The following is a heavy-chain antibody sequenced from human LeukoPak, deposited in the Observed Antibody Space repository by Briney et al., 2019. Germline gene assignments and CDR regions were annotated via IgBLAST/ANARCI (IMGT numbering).Heavy chain of an antibody. CDR2: IKQDGSEK. J-gene: IGHJ4*02. V-gene: IGHV3-7*01. CDR1: GFTFSSHW. CDR3: ARVGVYYDILTGYYTPFDY. Sequence: GESLKISCAASGFTFSSHWMSWVRQAPGKGLEWVANIKQDGSEKYYVDSVKGRFTISRDNAKNSLYLQMNSLRAEDTAVYYCARVGVYYDILTGYYTPFDYWGQGTLVTVSS. D-gene: IGHD3-9*01.